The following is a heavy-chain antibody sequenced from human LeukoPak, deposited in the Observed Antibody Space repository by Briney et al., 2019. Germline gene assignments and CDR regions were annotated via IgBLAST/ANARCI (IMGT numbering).Heavy chain of an antibody. CDR3: AKDSSRIYYYGMDV. V-gene: IGHV3-23*01. J-gene: IGHJ6*02. CDR1: GFTVSSYA. Sequence: QPGRSLRLSCAAAGFTVSSYAMSWVRQAARNGLELVSAISGSGSSTSYQDSVKGRLTISRDNSKNTLYLQMNSLRAEDTAVYYCAKDSSRIYYYGMDVWGQGTTVTVSS. D-gene: IGHD6-13*01. CDR2: ISGSGSST.